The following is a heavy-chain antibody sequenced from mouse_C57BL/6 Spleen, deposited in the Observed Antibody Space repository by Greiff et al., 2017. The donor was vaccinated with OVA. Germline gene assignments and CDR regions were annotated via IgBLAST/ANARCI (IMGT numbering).Heavy chain of an antibody. J-gene: IGHJ3*01. CDR3: ARDLDYDEGFAY. D-gene: IGHD2-4*01. V-gene: IGHV5-4*01. Sequence: EVQVVESGGGLVKPGGSLKLSCAASGFTFSSYAMSWVRQTPEKRLEWVATISDGGSYTYYPDNVKGRFTISRDNAKNNLYLQMSHLKSEDTAMYYCARDLDYDEGFAYWGQGTLVTVSA. CDR2: ISDGGSYT. CDR1: GFTFSSYA.